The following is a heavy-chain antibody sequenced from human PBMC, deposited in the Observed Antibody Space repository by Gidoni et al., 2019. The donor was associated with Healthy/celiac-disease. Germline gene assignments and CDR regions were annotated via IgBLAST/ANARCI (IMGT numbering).Heavy chain of an antibody. CDR3: ARRGDYGADAFDV. CDR2: ISSSSSYI. D-gene: IGHD4-17*01. J-gene: IGHJ3*01. V-gene: IGHV3-21*01. Sequence: EVQLVESGGGLVRPGGSLRVSCAGSGFTFSTYSMTWVRQAPGKGLEWVSSISSSSSYIYYADSVKGRFTISRDNAKTSLYLQMNSLRAEDTAVYYCARRGDYGADAFDVWGQGTMVTVSS. CDR1: GFTFSTYS.